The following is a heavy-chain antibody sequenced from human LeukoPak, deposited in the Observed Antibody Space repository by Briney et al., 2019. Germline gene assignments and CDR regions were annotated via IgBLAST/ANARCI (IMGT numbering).Heavy chain of an antibody. CDR1: GYTFTSYG. CDR3: ARVIAAAGMFHYYMGV. Sequence: ASVKVSCKASGYTFTSYGISWVRQAPGQGLEWMGWISAYNGNTNYAQKLQGRVTMTTDTSTSTTYMELRSLRSDDTAVYYCARVIAAAGMFHYYMGVWGKGTTVTVSS. J-gene: IGHJ6*03. CDR2: ISAYNGNT. V-gene: IGHV1-18*01. D-gene: IGHD6-13*01.